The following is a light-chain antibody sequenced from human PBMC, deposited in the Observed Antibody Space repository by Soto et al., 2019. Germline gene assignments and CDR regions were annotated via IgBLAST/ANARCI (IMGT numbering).Light chain of an antibody. Sequence: EIMMTQSPATLSVSPGERATLSCRASQSVSNNVAWYQQKPGQAPRLLIYYASTRATGIPARFSGSGSGTEFXXTIXXLQSEDFALXYCQQYNNWPPITFGQGTRLEIK. CDR1: QSVSNN. V-gene: IGKV3-15*01. J-gene: IGKJ5*01. CDR3: QQYNNWPPIT. CDR2: YAS.